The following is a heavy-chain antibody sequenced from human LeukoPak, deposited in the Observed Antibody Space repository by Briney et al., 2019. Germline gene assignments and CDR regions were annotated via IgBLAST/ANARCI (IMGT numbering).Heavy chain of an antibody. CDR3: AKVQYRGSYSDY. V-gene: IGHV3-43*02. CDR2: ISGDGAST. CDR1: GVTFDAYV. Sequence: PGGSLRLSCAASGVTFDAYVMHWVRQAPGKGLEWVSVISGDGASTYYADSVKGRFTISRDTSKDFLYLQMNSLTTDDTALYYCAKVQYRGSYSDYWGQGTLVTVSS. D-gene: IGHD1-26*01. J-gene: IGHJ4*02.